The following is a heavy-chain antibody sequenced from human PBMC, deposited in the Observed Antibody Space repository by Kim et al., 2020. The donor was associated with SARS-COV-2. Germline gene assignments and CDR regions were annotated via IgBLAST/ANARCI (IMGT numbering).Heavy chain of an antibody. D-gene: IGHD3-22*01. V-gene: IGHV4-34*01. CDR3: ARVTSSGYFYIDY. CDR1: GGSFSGYY. CDR2: INHSGST. Sequence: SETLSLTCAVYGGSFSGYYWSWIRQPPGKGLEWIGEINHSGSTNYNPSLKSRVTISVDTSKNQFSLKLSSVTAADTAVYYCARVTSSGYFYIDYWGQGTLVTVSS. J-gene: IGHJ4*02.